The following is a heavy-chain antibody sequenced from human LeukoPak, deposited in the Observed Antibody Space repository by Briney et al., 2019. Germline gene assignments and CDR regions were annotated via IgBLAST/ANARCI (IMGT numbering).Heavy chain of an antibody. CDR1: GFTVSSNY. Sequence: GGSLRLSCAASGFTVSSNYMSWVRQAPGKGREWVSVIYSGGSTYYADSVKGRFTISRDNAKNSLYLQMNSLTAEDTAVYYCARTGGIRAVPGPYYFDHWGQGTLVTVSS. D-gene: IGHD6-19*01. CDR3: ARTGGIRAVPGPYYFDH. CDR2: IYSGGST. V-gene: IGHV3-53*01. J-gene: IGHJ4*02.